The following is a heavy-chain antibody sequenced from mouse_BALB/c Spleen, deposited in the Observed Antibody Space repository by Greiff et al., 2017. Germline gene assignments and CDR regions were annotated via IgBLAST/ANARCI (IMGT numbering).Heavy chain of an antibody. CDR2: IRNKANGYTT. CDR3: ARDSSDGYYYAMDY. J-gene: IGHJ4*01. D-gene: IGHD2-3*01. CDR1: GFTFTDYY. V-gene: IGHV7-3*02. Sequence: EVQLVESGGGLVQPGGSLRLSCATSGFTFTDYYMSWVRQPPGKALEWLGFIRNKANGYTTEYSASVKGRFTISRDNSQSILYLQMNTLRAEDSATYYCARDSSDGYYYAMDYWGQGTSVTVSS.